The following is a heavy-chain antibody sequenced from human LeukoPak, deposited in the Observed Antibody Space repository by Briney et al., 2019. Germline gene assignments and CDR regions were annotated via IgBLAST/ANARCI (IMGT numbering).Heavy chain of an antibody. D-gene: IGHD6-6*01. J-gene: IGHJ6*02. V-gene: IGHV3-30-3*01. Sequence: GGSLRLSCAVSGFTFSRYPMQWVRQAPGKGLEWVAVISHDGGNEDYTDSVKGRFTISRDNHNTTLYLQMDSLRPEDTAIYYCVRRLDVWGQGTAHRL. CDR2: ISHDGGNE. CDR3: VRRLDV. CDR1: GFTFSRYP.